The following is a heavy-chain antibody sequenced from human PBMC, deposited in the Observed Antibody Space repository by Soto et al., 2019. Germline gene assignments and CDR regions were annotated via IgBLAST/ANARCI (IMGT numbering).Heavy chain of an antibody. D-gene: IGHD1-26*01. V-gene: IGHV3-74*01. CDR1: GFTFSGYW. Sequence: EVQLVESGGGLVQPGVSLRLSCAASGFTFSGYWMHWVRQVTGKGLVWVSRINSDGSSRSYADAVKGRFTNSRDNAKNTLHLQMNSLRAEDTAVYYCARVGLGAFDAFDVWCQGTLVTVSS. CDR3: ARVGLGAFDAFDV. CDR2: INSDGSSR. J-gene: IGHJ3*01.